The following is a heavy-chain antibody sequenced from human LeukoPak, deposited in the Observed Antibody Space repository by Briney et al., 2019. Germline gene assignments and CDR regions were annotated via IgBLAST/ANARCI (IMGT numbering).Heavy chain of an antibody. Sequence: PSETLSLTCTISGGSLSDYYWSWIRQPASNGLESIGRIYTSGSTNYNPSLKSRVTMSVDTSKNQFSLKLSSVTAADTAVYYCARYRIAAAGTGPDGIDYWGQGTLVTVSS. CDR2: IYTSGST. CDR3: ARYRIAAAGTGPDGIDY. V-gene: IGHV4-4*07. CDR1: GGSLSDYY. J-gene: IGHJ4*02. D-gene: IGHD6-13*01.